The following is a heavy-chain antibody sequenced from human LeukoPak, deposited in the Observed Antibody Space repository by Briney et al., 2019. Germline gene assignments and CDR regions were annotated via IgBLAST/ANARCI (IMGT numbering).Heavy chain of an antibody. Sequence: GGSLRLSCAASGFTVSSNYMSWVRQAPGKGLEWVSVIYSGGSTYYADSVKGRFTISRDNSQNTLYLQLNSLRAEDTAVYYCARTAVTPGSSDAFDIWGQGTVTVSS. V-gene: IGHV3-53*01. CDR3: ARTAVTPGSSDAFDI. D-gene: IGHD4-17*01. CDR2: IYSGGST. J-gene: IGHJ3*02. CDR1: GFTVSSNY.